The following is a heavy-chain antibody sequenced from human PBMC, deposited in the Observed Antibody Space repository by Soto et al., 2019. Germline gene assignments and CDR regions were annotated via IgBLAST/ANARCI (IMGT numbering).Heavy chain of an antibody. D-gene: IGHD3-22*01. CDR1: GGTFSSYA. CDR2: IIPIFGTA. Sequence: SVKVSCKASGGTFSSYAISWVRQAPGQGLEWMGGIIPIFGTANYAQKFQGRVTITADKSTSTAYMELSSLRSEDTAVYYCARDSYYYDSSGYYPSPYDAFDIWGQGTMVTVSS. V-gene: IGHV1-69*06. J-gene: IGHJ3*02. CDR3: ARDSYYYDSSGYYPSPYDAFDI.